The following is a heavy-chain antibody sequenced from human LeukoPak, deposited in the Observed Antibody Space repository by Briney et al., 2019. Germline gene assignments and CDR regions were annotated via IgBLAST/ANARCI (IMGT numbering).Heavy chain of an antibody. Sequence: PSQTLSLTCTVSGGSISSGSYYWSWIRQPAGKGLEWIGRIYTSGSTNYNPSLKSRVTISVDTSKNQFSLKLSSVTAADTAVYYCARDGGTGGPFDYWGQGTLVTASS. CDR1: GGSISSGSYY. D-gene: IGHD3/OR15-3a*01. V-gene: IGHV4-61*02. CDR3: ARDGGTGGPFDY. CDR2: IYTSGST. J-gene: IGHJ4*02.